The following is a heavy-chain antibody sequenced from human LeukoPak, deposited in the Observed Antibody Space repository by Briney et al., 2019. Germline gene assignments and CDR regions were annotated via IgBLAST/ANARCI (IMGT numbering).Heavy chain of an antibody. J-gene: IGHJ4*02. Sequence: ASVKVSCKASGYTFTSYGISWVRQAPGQGLEWMGWISAYNGNTNYAQKLQGRVTMTTDTSTSTAYMELRSLRSDDTAVYYCARESLGHSSSWDTTPSFDYWGQGTLVTVSS. CDR3: ARESLGHSSSWDTTPSFDY. D-gene: IGHD6-13*01. CDR2: ISAYNGNT. V-gene: IGHV1-18*01. CDR1: GYTFTSYG.